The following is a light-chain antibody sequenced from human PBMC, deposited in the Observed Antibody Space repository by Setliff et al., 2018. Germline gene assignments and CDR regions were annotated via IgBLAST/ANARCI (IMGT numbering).Light chain of an antibody. CDR3: SAYAGSNNWGV. CDR2: EVN. CDR1: NSDVGGYDY. Sequence: QSALAQPPSASGSPGQSVTISCTGTNSDVGGYDYVSWYQQHPGKAPKLMIHEVNKRPSGVPDRFSGPKSGNTASLTVSGLQAEDEADYYCSAYAGSNNWGVFGTGTKV. V-gene: IGLV2-8*01. J-gene: IGLJ1*01.